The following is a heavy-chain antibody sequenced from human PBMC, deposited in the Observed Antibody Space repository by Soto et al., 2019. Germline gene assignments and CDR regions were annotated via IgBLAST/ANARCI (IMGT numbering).Heavy chain of an antibody. CDR1: GGTFSSYA. CDR3: ARDPTMVRGYYYGMDV. CDR2: IIPIFGTA. Sequence: SVKVSCKASGGTFSSYAISWVRQAPGQGLEWMGGIIPIFGTANYAQKFQGRVTITADESTSTAYMELSSLRSEDTAVYYCARDPTMVRGYYYGMDVWGQGTTVTVSS. D-gene: IGHD3-10*01. V-gene: IGHV1-69*13. J-gene: IGHJ6*02.